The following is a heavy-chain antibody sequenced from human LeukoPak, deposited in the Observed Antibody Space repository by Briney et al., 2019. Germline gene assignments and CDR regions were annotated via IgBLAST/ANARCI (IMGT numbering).Heavy chain of an antibody. D-gene: IGHD3-10*02. J-gene: IGHJ4*02. CDR3: ARGDYYVTRDY. V-gene: IGHV4-59*01. Sequence: PSETLSLTCILSGGSISSYYWSWIRQPPGKGLEWIGYIYYSGSTNYNPSPKSRATISVDTSKNQFSLKLSSVAAADTAVYYCARGDYYVTRDYWGQGTLVTV. CDR2: IYYSGST. CDR1: GGSISSYY.